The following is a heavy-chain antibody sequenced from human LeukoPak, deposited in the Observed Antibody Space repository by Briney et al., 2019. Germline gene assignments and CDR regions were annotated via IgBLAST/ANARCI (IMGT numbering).Heavy chain of an antibody. CDR1: GFTFSTYW. J-gene: IGHJ4*02. Sequence: PGGSLRLSCAVSGFTFSTYWMSWVRQAPGKGLEWVANIKQDGSEKYYVDSVKGRFTIPRDNANNSVYLQMNSRRVEDTAVYYCAKNKQWLLLDYWGQGTRVTVSS. D-gene: IGHD6-19*01. CDR3: AKNKQWLLLDY. CDR2: IKQDGSEK. V-gene: IGHV3-7*03.